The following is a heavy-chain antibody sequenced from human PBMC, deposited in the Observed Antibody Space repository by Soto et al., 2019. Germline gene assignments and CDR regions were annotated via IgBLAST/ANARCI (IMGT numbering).Heavy chain of an antibody. CDR2: ISSSSSTI. CDR3: ASSTIYSRRSPSYYFDY. V-gene: IGHV3-48*02. Sequence: LRLSCAASGFTFSSYSMNWVRQAPGKGLEWVSYISSSSSTIYYADSVKGRFTISRDNAKNSLYLQMNSLRDEDTAVYYCASSTIYSRRSPSYYFDYWGQGTLVTVSS. D-gene: IGHD2-15*01. J-gene: IGHJ4*02. CDR1: GFTFSSYS.